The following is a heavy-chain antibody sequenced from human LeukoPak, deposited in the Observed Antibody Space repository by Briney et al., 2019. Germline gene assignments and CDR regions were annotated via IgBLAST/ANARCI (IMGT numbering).Heavy chain of an antibody. D-gene: IGHD4-17*01. Sequence: GASVKVSCKASGYTFTSYDINWVRQATGQGLEWMGWMNPNSGNTGYAQKFQGRVTMTRDTSTSTVYMELSSLRSEDTAVYYCARDPPRGDYYFDYWGQGTLVTVSS. J-gene: IGHJ4*02. CDR3: ARDPPRGDYYFDY. CDR1: GYTFTSYD. V-gene: IGHV1-8*01. CDR2: MNPNSGNT.